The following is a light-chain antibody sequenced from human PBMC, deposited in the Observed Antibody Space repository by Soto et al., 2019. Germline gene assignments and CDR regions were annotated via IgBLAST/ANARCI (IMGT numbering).Light chain of an antibody. CDR1: SSDFGGYNY. V-gene: IGLV2-14*03. CDR3: SSYTSSTTYV. CDR2: DAN. J-gene: IGLJ1*01. Sequence: QSALTQPASVSGSPGQSITISSTGTSSDFGGYNYVSWYQHHPGKAPKLMIYDANNRPSGVSTRFSGSKSGNTASLTISGLQAEDEADYYFSSYTSSTTYVFGTGTKLTVL.